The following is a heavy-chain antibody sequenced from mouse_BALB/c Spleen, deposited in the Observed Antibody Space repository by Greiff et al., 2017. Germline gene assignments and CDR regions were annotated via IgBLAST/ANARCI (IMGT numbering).Heavy chain of an antibody. CDR1: GFSLTSYG. Sequence: VQGVESGPGLVAPSQSLSITCTVSGFSLTSYGVHWVRQPPGKGLEWLGVIWAGGSTNYNSALMSRLSISKDNSKSQVFLKMNSLQTDDTAMYYCARGEVRRRGFDYWGQGTTLTVSS. CDR2: IWAGGST. D-gene: IGHD2-14*01. J-gene: IGHJ2*01. V-gene: IGHV2-9*02. CDR3: ARGEVRRRGFDY.